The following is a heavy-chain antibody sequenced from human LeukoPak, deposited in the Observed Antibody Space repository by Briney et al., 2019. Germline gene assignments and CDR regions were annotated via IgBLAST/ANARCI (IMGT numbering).Heavy chain of an antibody. CDR1: GFAFSSYW. CDR2: IKQDGSEK. V-gene: IGHV3-7*03. Sequence: GGSLRLSCAASGFAFSSYWMSWVRQAPGKGLEWVASIKQDGSEKYYVDSVKGRFTISRDNAKNSLYLQMNSLRAEDTAVYYCASSSSGSCLDAFDIWGQGTMVTVSS. J-gene: IGHJ3*02. D-gene: IGHD3-10*01. CDR3: ASSSSGSCLDAFDI.